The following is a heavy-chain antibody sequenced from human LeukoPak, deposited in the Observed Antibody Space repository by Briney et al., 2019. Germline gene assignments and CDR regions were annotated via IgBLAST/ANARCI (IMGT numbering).Heavy chain of an antibody. D-gene: IGHD2-2*01. Sequence: GESLKISCKGSGFSFTSYWIAWVRQMPGKGLECMGIIYPTDSETRYSPPFQDQVTISADKSISTAYLQWNSLKASDTALYYCASAIVEVPAADHAFDIWGQGTMVIVSS. CDR3: ASAIVEVPAADHAFDI. CDR1: GFSFTSYW. J-gene: IGHJ3*02. V-gene: IGHV5-51*01. CDR2: IYPTDSET.